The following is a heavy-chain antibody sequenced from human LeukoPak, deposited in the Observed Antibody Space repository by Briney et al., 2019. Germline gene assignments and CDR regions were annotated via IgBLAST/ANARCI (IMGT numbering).Heavy chain of an antibody. Sequence: GGSLRLSCAASGFTFSSYSMNWVRQAPGKGLEWVSSISSSSSYIYYADSVKGRFTISRDNAKNSLYLQMNSLRAEDTAVYYCARGLLWCGYSDFDYWGQGTLVTVSS. CDR3: ARGLLWCGYSDFDY. J-gene: IGHJ4*02. V-gene: IGHV3-21*01. CDR2: ISSSSSYI. CDR1: GFTFSSYS. D-gene: IGHD3-3*01.